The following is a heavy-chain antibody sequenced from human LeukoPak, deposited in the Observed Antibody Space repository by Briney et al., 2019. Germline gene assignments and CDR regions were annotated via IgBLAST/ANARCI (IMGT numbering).Heavy chain of an antibody. CDR2: IHPSSDGT. CDR1: GYTFTNYY. D-gene: IGHD3-3*01. J-gene: IGHJ4*02. Sequence: ASVKVSCKASGYTFTNYYIHWVRQAPGQGLEWMGWIHPSSDGTIYAQKFQGRVTMTRDTSIKTAYREMSRLSSDHPAVYYCARGGGTVFGVINDWGQGTLVTVSS. V-gene: IGHV1-2*02. CDR3: ARGGGTVFGVIND.